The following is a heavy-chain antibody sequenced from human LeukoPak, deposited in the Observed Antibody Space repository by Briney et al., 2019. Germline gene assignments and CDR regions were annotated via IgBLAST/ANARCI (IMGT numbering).Heavy chain of an antibody. CDR3: ARIAAGSSSSMDY. Sequence: GGSLRLSWAAAGFTFSDYYMSWIRQAAGEGLEWVSYISSSGSNIYYGDSVKGRFTISRDNANNSLYLQMNSLRAEDTAVYYCARIAAGSSSSMDYWGQGTLVTVSS. D-gene: IGHD6-6*01. CDR1: GFTFSDYY. J-gene: IGHJ4*02. CDR2: ISSSGSNI. V-gene: IGHV3-11*01.